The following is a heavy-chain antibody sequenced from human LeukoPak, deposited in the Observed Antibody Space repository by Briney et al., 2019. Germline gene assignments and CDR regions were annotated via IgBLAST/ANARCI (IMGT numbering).Heavy chain of an antibody. Sequence: SETLSLTCTVSGGSISSSNYYWGWIRQPPGKGLEWIGSIYYSGTTYYNPSLKSRVTISVDTSKNQFSLKLSSVTAADTAVCYCARGGLIAAADKYYFDYWGQGTLVTVSS. CDR2: IYYSGTT. J-gene: IGHJ4*02. D-gene: IGHD6-13*01. CDR1: GGSISSSNYY. CDR3: ARGGLIAAADKYYFDY. V-gene: IGHV4-39*07.